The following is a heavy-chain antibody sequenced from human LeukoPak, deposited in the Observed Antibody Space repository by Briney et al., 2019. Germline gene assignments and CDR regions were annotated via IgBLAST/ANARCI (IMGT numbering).Heavy chain of an antibody. Sequence: SETLSLTCTVSGASISSYYWSWIRQPAGKGLEWIGRIHTSGGTRYNPSLKSRITMSVDASKNQFSLKLSSVTAADTAVYYCARDLALGYCPSSSCSSPPFDYWGQGILVTVSS. J-gene: IGHJ4*02. CDR3: ARDLALGYCPSSSCSSPPFDY. CDR2: IHTSGGT. CDR1: GASISSYY. D-gene: IGHD2-2*01. V-gene: IGHV4-4*07.